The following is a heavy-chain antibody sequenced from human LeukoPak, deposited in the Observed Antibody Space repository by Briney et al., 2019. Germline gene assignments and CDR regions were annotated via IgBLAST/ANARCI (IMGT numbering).Heavy chain of an antibody. Sequence: GGSLRLSCAASGFTFSSYGMHWVRQAPGKGLEWMAVVSDDGSNKYYEDSVRGRFTITRDNSKNTLYLQMSSLRDEDTAVYYCAKPRLRGGYLFDYWGQGTLVTVSS. CDR2: VSDDGSNK. D-gene: IGHD5-12*01. J-gene: IGHJ4*02. V-gene: IGHV3-30*18. CDR3: AKPRLRGGYLFDY. CDR1: GFTFSSYG.